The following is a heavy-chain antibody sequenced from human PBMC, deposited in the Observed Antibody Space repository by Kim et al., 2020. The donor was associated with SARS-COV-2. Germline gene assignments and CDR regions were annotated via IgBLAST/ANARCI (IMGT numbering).Heavy chain of an antibody. CDR2: TRDKDNRYTT. CDR1: GFSLSGHF. J-gene: IGHJ4*02. CDR3: ARAIGGNYFDS. Sequence: GGSLRLSCAASGFSLSGHFIDWVRQTPGKGLEWVGRTRDKDNRYTTEYVASVEGRFTISRDDSKTSVYLQMNSLKSEDTAVSYCARAIGGNYFDSWGQGTLVTVSS. V-gene: IGHV3-72*01.